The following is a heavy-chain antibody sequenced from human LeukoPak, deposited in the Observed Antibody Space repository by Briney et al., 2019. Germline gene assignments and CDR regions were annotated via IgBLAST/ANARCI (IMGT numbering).Heavy chain of an antibody. CDR3: ARGGLGSWTFDA. V-gene: IGHV3-48*04. CDR1: GFIFSTYS. CDR2: ISSSGSTI. J-gene: IGHJ4*02. Sequence: GGSLRLSCAASGFIFSTYSMNWARQAPGKGLEWVSYISSSGSTIYYADSVKGRFTISRDNAKYSLYLQMDSQRGEDTAVYYCARGGLGSWTFDAWGQGALVTVSS. D-gene: IGHD1-26*01.